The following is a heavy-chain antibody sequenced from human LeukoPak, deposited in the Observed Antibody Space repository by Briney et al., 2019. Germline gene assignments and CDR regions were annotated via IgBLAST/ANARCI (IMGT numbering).Heavy chain of an antibody. J-gene: IGHJ5*02. CDR3: ARGGQQLDP. Sequence: SQTLSLTCAVSGGSISSGGYSWSWIRQPPGKGLEWIGYIYHSGRTYYNPSLKSRVTISVDRSKNQFSLKLSSVTAADTAVYYCARGGQQLDPWGQGTLVTVSS. CDR1: GGSISSGGYS. V-gene: IGHV4-30-2*01. CDR2: IYHSGRT. D-gene: IGHD6-13*01.